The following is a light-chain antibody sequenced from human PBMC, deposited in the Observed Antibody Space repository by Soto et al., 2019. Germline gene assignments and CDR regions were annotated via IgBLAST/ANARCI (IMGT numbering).Light chain of an antibody. J-gene: IGKJ4*01. V-gene: IGKV3-20*01. Sequence: EIVLTQSPGTLSLSPGERATLSCRASQSVSSSYLAWYQQKLGQAPRLLIYGASSRATGIPDRFSGSGSGTDFTLTISRLEPEDFAVYYCQQDGSSPLTFGGGTKVDIK. CDR2: GAS. CDR3: QQDGSSPLT. CDR1: QSVSSSY.